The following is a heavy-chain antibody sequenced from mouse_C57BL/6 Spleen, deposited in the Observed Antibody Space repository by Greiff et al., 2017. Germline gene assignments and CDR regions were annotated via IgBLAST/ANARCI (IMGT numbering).Heavy chain of an antibody. J-gene: IGHJ4*01. D-gene: IGHD1-1*01. V-gene: IGHV5-12*01. CDR1: GFTFSDYY. CDR3: AREGYYGSSLYAMDY. Sequence: EVHLVESGGGLVQPGGSLKLSCAASGFTFSDYYMYWVRQTPEKRLEWVAYISNGGGSTYYPDTVKGRFTISRDNAKNTLYLQMSRLKSEDTAMYYCAREGYYGSSLYAMDYWGQGTSVTVSS. CDR2: ISNGGGST.